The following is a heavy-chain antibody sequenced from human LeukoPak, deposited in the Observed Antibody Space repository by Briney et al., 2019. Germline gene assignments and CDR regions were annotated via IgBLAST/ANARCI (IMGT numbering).Heavy chain of an antibody. D-gene: IGHD1-26*01. CDR1: GFTFSSYS. J-gene: IGHJ4*02. CDR2: ISSSSSTI. V-gene: IGHV3-48*04. Sequence: SGGSLRLSCAASGFTFSSYSMNWVRQAPGKGLEWVSYISSSSSTIYYADSVKGRFTIPRDNAKNSLYLQMNSLRAEDTAVYYCARGSPRDGFDYWGQGTLVTVSS. CDR3: ARGSPRDGFDY.